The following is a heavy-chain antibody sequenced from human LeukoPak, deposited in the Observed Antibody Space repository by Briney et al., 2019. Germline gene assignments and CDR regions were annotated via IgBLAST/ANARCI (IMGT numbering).Heavy chain of an antibody. CDR2: IKFHGHET. Sequence: DPGGSLRLSCAASGFTFSSYGMHWVRQAPGKGLEWVAFIKFHGHETFYADSVEGRFTFSRDNSRNTVYLQMNSLRSEDTAVYYCARVRYSGYVNFDYWGQGTLVTVSS. J-gene: IGHJ4*02. CDR1: GFTFSSYG. D-gene: IGHD5-12*01. CDR3: ARVRYSGYVNFDY. V-gene: IGHV3-30*02.